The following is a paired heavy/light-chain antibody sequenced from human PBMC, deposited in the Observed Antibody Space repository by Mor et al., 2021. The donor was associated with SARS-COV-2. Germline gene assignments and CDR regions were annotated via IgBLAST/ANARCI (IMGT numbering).Heavy chain of an antibody. CDR1: GDSVSSSHYH. J-gene: IGHJ4*02. V-gene: IGHV4-39*07. Sequence: QPHLQESGPGLVKPSETLSLTCTVSGDSVSSSHYHWVWIRQPPGKGLEWLGSIDYRGNTYYNASLKSRVTISADTSKNQLSLKVISVIAADTAVYFCARRTIGGGNPLDYWGQGTLVTVSS. CDR3: ARRTIGGGNPLDY. D-gene: IGHD2-15*01. CDR2: IDYRGNT.
Light chain of an antibody. CDR1: QNIARY. CDR3: QQSYDYPYT. V-gene: IGKV1-39*01. J-gene: IGKJ2*01. Sequence: DIQMTQSPSSLSASVGDRVTITCRASQNIARYLSWFQQKPGKAPKLIIYAGDSLQSGVPSRFSGTLSGTDFTLTISSLQPEDFSTYYCQQSYDYPYTFGQGTRLEMK. CDR2: AGD.